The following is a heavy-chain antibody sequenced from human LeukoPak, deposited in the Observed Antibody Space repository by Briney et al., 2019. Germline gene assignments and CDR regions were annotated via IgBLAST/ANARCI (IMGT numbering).Heavy chain of an antibody. CDR3: AKDVGIAAAGTIDY. J-gene: IGHJ4*02. CDR1: GFTLSSYA. D-gene: IGHD6-13*01. CDR2: ISGSGGST. V-gene: IGHV3-23*01. Sequence: GGSLRLSCAASGFTLSSYAMSWVRQAPGKGLEWVSAISGSGGSTYYADSVKGRFTISRDNSKNTLYLQMNSLRAEDTAVYYCAKDVGIAAAGTIDYWGQGTLVTVSS.